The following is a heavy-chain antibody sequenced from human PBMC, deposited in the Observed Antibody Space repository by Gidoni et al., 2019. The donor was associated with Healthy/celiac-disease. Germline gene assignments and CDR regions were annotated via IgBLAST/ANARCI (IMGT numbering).Heavy chain of an antibody. CDR3: ARGGYQYYYYGMDV. J-gene: IGHJ6*02. CDR2: IKQDGSEK. V-gene: IGHV3-7*01. CDR1: GFTFSSYW. Sequence: EVQLVASGGGLVQPGGSLRLSCAASGFTFSSYWMSWVRQAPGKGLEWVANIKQDGSEKYYVDTVKGRFTISRDNAKTSLYLQMNSLRAEDTAVYYCARGGYQYYYYGMDVWGQGTTVTVSS. D-gene: IGHD5-12*01.